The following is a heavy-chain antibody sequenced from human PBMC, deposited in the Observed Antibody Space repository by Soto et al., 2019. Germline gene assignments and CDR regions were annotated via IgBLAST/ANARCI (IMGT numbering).Heavy chain of an antibody. CDR3: ARVAAAPLRLEFDP. CDR2: IIPIFGTA. V-gene: IGHV1-69*06. D-gene: IGHD6-13*01. J-gene: IGHJ5*02. Sequence: QVQLVQSGAEVKKPGSSVKVSCKASGGTFSSYAISWVRQAPGQGLEWMGGIIPIFGTANYAQKFQGRVTMTADKATSTAYMELSSLRSEDTAVYYCARVAAAPLRLEFDPWGQGTLVTVSS. CDR1: GGTFSSYA.